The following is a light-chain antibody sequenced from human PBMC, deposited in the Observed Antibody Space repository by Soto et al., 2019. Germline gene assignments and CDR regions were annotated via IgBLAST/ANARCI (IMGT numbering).Light chain of an antibody. CDR1: QSIRSS. Sequence: DLQMTQSPSSLSASVGDRVTITCRASQSIRSSLNWYHQKPGKAPQLLIYAASSLQSGVPSRFSGSGSGTDFTLTISSLQPEDFATYYCQQSYNTPRTFGQGTKVEIK. CDR2: AAS. V-gene: IGKV1-39*01. J-gene: IGKJ1*01. CDR3: QQSYNTPRT.